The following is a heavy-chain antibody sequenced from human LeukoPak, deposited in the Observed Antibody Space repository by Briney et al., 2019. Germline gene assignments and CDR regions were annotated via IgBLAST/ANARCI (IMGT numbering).Heavy chain of an antibody. V-gene: IGHV3-30*04. Sequence: GGSLRLSCTASGFTFGDYAMSWVRQAPGKGLEWVTLISYDGSNKYYADSVKGRFTISRDNSKNTLYLQMNSLRAEDTAVYYCAKDYRPHDFWSGLVDYWGQGTLVTVSS. CDR1: GFTFGDYA. J-gene: IGHJ4*02. D-gene: IGHD3-3*01. CDR3: AKDYRPHDFWSGLVDY. CDR2: ISYDGSNK.